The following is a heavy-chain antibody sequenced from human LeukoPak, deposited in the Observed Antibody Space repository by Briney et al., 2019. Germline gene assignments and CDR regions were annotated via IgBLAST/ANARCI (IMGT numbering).Heavy chain of an antibody. D-gene: IGHD1-26*01. Sequence: PSETLSLTCTVSGYSISSGYYWGWIRQPPGKGLEWIGSIYHSGSTYYNPSLKSRVTISVDTSKNQFSLKLSSVTAADTAVYYCARGRSGSYWGQGTLVTVSS. CDR3: ARGRSGSY. J-gene: IGHJ4*02. V-gene: IGHV4-38-2*02. CDR2: IYHSGST. CDR1: GYSISSGYY.